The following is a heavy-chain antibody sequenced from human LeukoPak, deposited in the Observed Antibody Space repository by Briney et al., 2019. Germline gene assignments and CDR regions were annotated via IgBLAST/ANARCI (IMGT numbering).Heavy chain of an antibody. V-gene: IGHV3-21*04. CDR2: ISSSSSYI. CDR1: GFTFSSYS. CDR3: ATAHDYSKSPHYYYMDV. J-gene: IGHJ6*03. D-gene: IGHD4-11*01. Sequence: GGSLRLSCAASGFTFSSYSMNWVREAPGKGLEWVSSISSSSSYIYYADSVKGRFTISRDNSKNTLYLDMNSLRAEDTAVYYCATAHDYSKSPHYYYMDVWGKGTTVTVSS.